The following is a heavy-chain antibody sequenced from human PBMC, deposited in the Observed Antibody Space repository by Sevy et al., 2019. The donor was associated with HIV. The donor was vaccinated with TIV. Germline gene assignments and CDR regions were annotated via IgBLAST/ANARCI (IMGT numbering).Heavy chain of an antibody. J-gene: IGHJ6*02. Sequence: GGSLRLSCAASEFIFSDYAMNWVRQTPGKGLEWVSSINGKGRSTHYADSVEGRFTIAKDNSKNTLYLQKNSMRAEDTAVYYCAKTINSGGGAVPAANYYYYGMDVWGQGTTVTVSS. CDR3: AKTINSGGGAVPAANYYYYGMDV. CDR1: EFIFSDYA. CDR2: INGKGRST. V-gene: IGHV3-23*01. D-gene: IGHD2-2*01.